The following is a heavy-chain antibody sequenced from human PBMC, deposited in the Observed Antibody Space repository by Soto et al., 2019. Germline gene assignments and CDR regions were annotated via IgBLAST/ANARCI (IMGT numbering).Heavy chain of an antibody. Sequence: ASVKVSCKVSGYTLTELSMHWVRQAPGKGLEWMGGFDPEDGETIYAQKFQGRVTMTEDKSTSTAYMELSSLRSEDTAVYYCARGGYIVATIVEYFQQWGQGTLVTVSS. J-gene: IGHJ1*01. CDR2: FDPEDGET. V-gene: IGHV1-24*01. D-gene: IGHD5-12*01. CDR3: ARGGYIVATIVEYFQQ. CDR1: GYTLTELS.